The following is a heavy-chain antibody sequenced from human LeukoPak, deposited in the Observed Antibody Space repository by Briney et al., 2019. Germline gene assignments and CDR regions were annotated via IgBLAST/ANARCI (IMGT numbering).Heavy chain of an antibody. CDR3: ARGERYCSSTSCYTDPYNWFDP. V-gene: IGHV4-34*01. Sequence: PSETLSLTCAVYGGSFSGYYWSWIRQPPGKGLEWIGEINHSGSTNYNPSLKSRDTISVDTSKNQFSLKLSSVTAADTAVYYCARGERYCSSTSCYTDPYNWFDPWGQGTLVTVSS. CDR1: GGSFSGYY. J-gene: IGHJ5*02. CDR2: INHSGST. D-gene: IGHD2-2*02.